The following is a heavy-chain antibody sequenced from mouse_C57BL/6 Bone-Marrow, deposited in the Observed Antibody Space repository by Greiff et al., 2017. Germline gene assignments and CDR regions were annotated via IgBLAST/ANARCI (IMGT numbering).Heavy chain of an antibody. CDR2: IHPNSGST. Sequence: QVQLQQPGAELVKPGASVKLSCKASGYTFTSYWMHWVKQRPGQGLEWIGMIHPNSGSTNYNEKFKSKATLTVDKSSSTAYMQLSSLTSEDSAVYYCARRPLYYDYDWAWFAYWGQGTLVTVSA. D-gene: IGHD2-4*01. CDR3: ARRPLYYDYDWAWFAY. J-gene: IGHJ3*01. V-gene: IGHV1-64*01. CDR1: GYTFTSYW.